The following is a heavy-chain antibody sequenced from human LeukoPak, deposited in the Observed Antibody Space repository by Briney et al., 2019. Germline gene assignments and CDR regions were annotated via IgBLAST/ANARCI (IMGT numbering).Heavy chain of an antibody. CDR1: GYTFTSYA. D-gene: IGHD1-1*01. J-gene: IGHJ5*02. V-gene: IGHV1-3*01. CDR2: INAGDGNT. Sequence: GASVKVSCKASGYTFTSYAIHWVRQAPGQRLEWMGWINAGDGNTKYSQNFQGRVTITRDTSASTAYMELSSLRSEDMALYYCVPSHKNRNNWVVDPWGQGTLVTVSS. CDR3: VPSHKNRNNWVVDP.